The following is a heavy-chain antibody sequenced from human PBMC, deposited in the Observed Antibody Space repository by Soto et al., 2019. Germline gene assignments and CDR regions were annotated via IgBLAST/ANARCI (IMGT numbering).Heavy chain of an antibody. CDR1: GGSISSGDYY. Sequence: TLSLTCTVSGGSISSGDYYWSWLRQPPGKGLEWIGYIYYSGSTYYNPSIKSRVTESVDTSKNQCSLKLSYVTAADPGAYDCARAVGVETAMGHLAGLDYWGQGTLVTVSS. CDR3: ARAVGVETAMGHLAGLDY. D-gene: IGHD5-18*01. CDR2: IYYSGST. J-gene: IGHJ4*02. V-gene: IGHV4-30-4*08.